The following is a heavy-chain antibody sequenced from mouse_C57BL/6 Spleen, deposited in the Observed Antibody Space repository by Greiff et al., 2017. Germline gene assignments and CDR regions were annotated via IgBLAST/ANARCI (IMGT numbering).Heavy chain of an antibody. D-gene: IGHD2-3*01. V-gene: IGHV5-4*03. CDR2: ISDGGSYT. CDR1: GFTFSSYA. CDR3: ARALYDGYYSFFDY. Sequence: EVKLQESGGGLVKPGGSLKLSCAASGFTFSSYAMSWVRQTPEKRLEWVATISDGGSYTYYPDNVKGRFTISRDNAKNNLYLQMSHLKSEDTAMYYCARALYDGYYSFFDYWGQGTTLTVSS. J-gene: IGHJ2*01.